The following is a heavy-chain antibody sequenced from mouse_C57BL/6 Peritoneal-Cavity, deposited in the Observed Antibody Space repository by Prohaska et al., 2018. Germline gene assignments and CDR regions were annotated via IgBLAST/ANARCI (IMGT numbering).Heavy chain of an antibody. CDR3: TNYYGSSYAMDY. Sequence: QVQLQQSGAELVRPGASVTLSCKASGYTFTDYEMHWVKQTPVHVLEWIGAIDPETGGTAYNQKFNGKAILTADKSSSTAYMELRSLTSADSAVYYCTNYYGSSYAMDYWGQGTSVTVSS. CDR2: IDPETGGT. CDR1: GYTFTDYE. J-gene: IGHJ4*01. V-gene: IGHV1-15*01. D-gene: IGHD1-1*01.